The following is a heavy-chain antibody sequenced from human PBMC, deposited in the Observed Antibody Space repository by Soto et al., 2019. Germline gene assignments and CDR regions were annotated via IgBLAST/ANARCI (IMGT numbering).Heavy chain of an antibody. J-gene: IGHJ3*01. D-gene: IGHD1-26*01. V-gene: IGHV3-74*01. CDR1: GFTFSYYW. CDR2: IHSDGSST. Sequence: GGSLRLSCAASGFTFSYYWMHWVRQAPGKGLVWVSRIHSDGSSTTYADFVKGRFIISRDNVRNTVDLQMNSVRVEDTAVYYCARGDRGAFDLWGQGTVVTVAS. CDR3: ARGDRGAFDL.